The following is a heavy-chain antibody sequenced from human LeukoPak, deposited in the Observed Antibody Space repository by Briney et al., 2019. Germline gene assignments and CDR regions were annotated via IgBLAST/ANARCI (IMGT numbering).Heavy chain of an antibody. CDR3: ATRERYCSSTSCYEWFDP. J-gene: IGHJ5*02. V-gene: IGHV3-23*01. CDR1: GFTFSSYA. CDR2: ISDSGSST. Sequence: PGGSLRLSCAASGFTFSSYAMSWVRQAPGKGLEWVSAISDSGSSTYYADSVKGRFTIFRDNPKNTLYLQMNSLRAEDTAVYYCATRERYCSSTSCYEWFDPWGQGTLVTVSS. D-gene: IGHD2-2*01.